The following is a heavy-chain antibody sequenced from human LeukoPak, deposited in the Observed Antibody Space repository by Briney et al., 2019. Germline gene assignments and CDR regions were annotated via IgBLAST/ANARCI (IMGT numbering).Heavy chain of an antibody. Sequence: GGSLRLSCAASGFTFSSYAMHGVRQAPGKGLEWVAVISYDGSNKDYADSVKGRFTISRDNSKNTLYLQMNSLRAEDTAVYYCARDVTIQLFYGTFDYWGQGTLVTVSS. CDR1: GFTFSSYA. D-gene: IGHD5-18*01. CDR3: ARDVTIQLFYGTFDY. CDR2: ISYDGSNK. V-gene: IGHV3-30-3*01. J-gene: IGHJ4*02.